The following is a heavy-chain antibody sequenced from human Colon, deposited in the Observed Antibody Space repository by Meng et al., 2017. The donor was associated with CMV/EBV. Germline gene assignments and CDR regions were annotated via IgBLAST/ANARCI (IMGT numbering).Heavy chain of an antibody. D-gene: IGHD1/OR15-1a*01. CDR1: GFTFSTFA. Sequence: GESLKISCATSGFTFSTFAMSWVRQAPGKGLEWVSLIYSGGGDTYYGDSVKGRFTISRDNAKNMLYLQMNSLRAEDTAVYYCATSRGPGGYFYGMDAWGQGTTVTVS. J-gene: IGHJ6*02. CDR2: IYSGGGDT. V-gene: IGHV3-23*03. CDR3: ATSRGPGGYFYGMDA.